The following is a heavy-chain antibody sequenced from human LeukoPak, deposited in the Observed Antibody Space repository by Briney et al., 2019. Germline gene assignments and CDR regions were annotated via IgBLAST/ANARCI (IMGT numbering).Heavy chain of an antibody. V-gene: IGHV1-18*01. J-gene: IGHJ6*02. D-gene: IGHD2-15*01. CDR1: GYTFTSYG. CDR2: LSAYNGNT. Sequence: ASVKVSCKASGYTFTSYGISWVRQAPGQGLEWMGWLSAYNGNTNYAQKLQGRVTMTTDTSTSTAYMELRSLRSDDTAVYYCARDPLVVVAATYYYYYGMDVWGQGTTVTVSS. CDR3: ARDPLVVVAATYYYYYGMDV.